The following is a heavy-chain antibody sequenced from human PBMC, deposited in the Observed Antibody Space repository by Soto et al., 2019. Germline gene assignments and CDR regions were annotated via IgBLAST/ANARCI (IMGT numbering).Heavy chain of an antibody. Sequence: PGESLKISCKGSGYSFTSYWIGWVRQMPGKGLEWMGIIYPGDSDTRYSPSFQGQVTISADKSISTAYLQWSSLKASDTAIYYCARLVSRGSSSLGMDVWGQGTTVTVSS. CDR1: GYSFTSYW. J-gene: IGHJ6*02. CDR2: IYPGDSDT. CDR3: ARLVSRGSSSLGMDV. D-gene: IGHD6-6*01. V-gene: IGHV5-51*01.